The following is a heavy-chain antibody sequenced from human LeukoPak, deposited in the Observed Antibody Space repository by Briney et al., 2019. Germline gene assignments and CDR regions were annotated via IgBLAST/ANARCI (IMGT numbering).Heavy chain of an antibody. CDR1: GYTFTGYY. CDR2: INPSGGST. CDR3: ARGAYYYGSMVDY. Sequence: ASVKVSCKASGYTFTGYYMHWVRQAPGQGLEWMGIINPSGGSTNYAQKLQGRVTMTRDTTTSTVYIELSSLRSEDTAVYYCARGAYYYGSMVDYWGQGTLVTVSS. J-gene: IGHJ4*02. V-gene: IGHV1-46*01. D-gene: IGHD3-10*01.